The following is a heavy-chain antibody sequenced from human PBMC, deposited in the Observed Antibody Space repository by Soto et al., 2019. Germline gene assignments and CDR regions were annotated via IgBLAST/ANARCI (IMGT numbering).Heavy chain of an antibody. J-gene: IGHJ3*02. CDR3: ARDYYDSSGYYARGIAFDI. D-gene: IGHD3-22*01. V-gene: IGHV1-69*04. Sequence: SVKVSCKASGGTFSSYTISWVRQAPGQGLEWMGRIIPILGIANYAQKFQGRVTITADKSTSTAYMELSSLRSEDTAVYYCARDYYDSSGYYARGIAFDIWGQGTMVTVSS. CDR1: GGTFSSYT. CDR2: IIPILGIA.